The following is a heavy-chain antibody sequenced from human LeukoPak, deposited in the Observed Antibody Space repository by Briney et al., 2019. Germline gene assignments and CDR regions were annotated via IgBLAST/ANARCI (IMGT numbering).Heavy chain of an antibody. Sequence: SETLSLTCTVSGGSISSYYWSWIRQPPGKGLEWIGYIYCSGSTNYNPSLKSRVTISVDTSKNQFSLKLSSVTAADTAVYYCARLLGNSGSYEFDYWGQGTLVTVSS. CDR1: GGSISSYY. D-gene: IGHD1-26*01. CDR2: IYCSGST. V-gene: IGHV4-59*08. J-gene: IGHJ4*02. CDR3: ARLLGNSGSYEFDY.